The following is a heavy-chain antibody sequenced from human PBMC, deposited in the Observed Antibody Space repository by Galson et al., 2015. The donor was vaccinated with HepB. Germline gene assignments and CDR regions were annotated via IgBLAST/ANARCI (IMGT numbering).Heavy chain of an antibody. J-gene: IGHJ4*02. Sequence: SLRLSCAASGLTFSSYSMNWVRQAPGKGLEWVSSISSSSSYIYYADSVKGRFTISRDNAKNSLYLQMNSLRAEDTAVYYCARDGGGTNYDYWGQGTLVTVSS. CDR1: GLTFSSYS. CDR2: ISSSSSYI. V-gene: IGHV3-21*01. D-gene: IGHD2-2*01. CDR3: ARDGGGTNYDY.